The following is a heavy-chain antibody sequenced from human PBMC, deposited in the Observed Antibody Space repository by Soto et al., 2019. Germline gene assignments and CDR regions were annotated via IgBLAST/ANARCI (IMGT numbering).Heavy chain of an antibody. CDR2: INHSGST. V-gene: IGHV4-34*01. Sequence: RSLTCAVYGGSFSGYYWSWIRQPPGKGLEWIGEINHSGSTNYNPSLKSRVTISVDTSKNQFSLKLSSVTAADTAVYYCARDSLGAARGSFDYWGQGTLVTVSS. CDR3: ARDSLGAARGSFDY. D-gene: IGHD6-6*01. J-gene: IGHJ4*02. CDR1: GGSFSGYY.